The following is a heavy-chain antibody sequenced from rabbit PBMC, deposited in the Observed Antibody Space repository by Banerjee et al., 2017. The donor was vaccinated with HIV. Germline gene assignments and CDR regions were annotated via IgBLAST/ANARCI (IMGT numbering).Heavy chain of an antibody. Sequence: QEQLVESGGGLVQPEGSLTLTCKASGFSFSYGYYMCWVRQAPGKGLELIACIDTGSSGTTYYASWAKGRFTISKTSSTTVTLQMTSLTAADTATYLCARDLAGVIGWNFNLWGQGTLVTVS. CDR3: ARDLAGVIGWNFNL. V-gene: IGHV1S45*01. CDR2: IDTGSSGTT. J-gene: IGHJ4*01. CDR1: GFSFSYGYY. D-gene: IGHD4-1*01.